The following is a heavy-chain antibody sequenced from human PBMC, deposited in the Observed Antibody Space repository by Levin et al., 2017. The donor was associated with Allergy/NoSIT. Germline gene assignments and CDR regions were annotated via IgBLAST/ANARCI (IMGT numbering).Heavy chain of an antibody. J-gene: IGHJ6*02. CDR2: IYHSGST. D-gene: IGHD6-6*01. V-gene: IGHV4-4*02. CDR3: ARVHSIAARGYYYYYGMDV. CDR1: GGSISSSNW. Sequence: SETLSLTCAVSGGSISSSNWWSWVRQPPGKGLEWIGEIYHSGSTNYNPSLKSRVTISVDKSKNQFSLKLSSVTAADTAVYYCARVHSIAARGYYYYYGMDVWGQGTTVTVSS.